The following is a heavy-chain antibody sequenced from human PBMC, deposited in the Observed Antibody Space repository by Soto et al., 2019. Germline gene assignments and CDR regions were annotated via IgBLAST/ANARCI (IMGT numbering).Heavy chain of an antibody. D-gene: IGHD4-17*01. Sequence: QVQLVQSGAEVKKPGSSVKVSCKASGGTFSSYTISWVRQAPGQGLEWMGRIIPILGIANYAQKFQGRVTVTADKSTSTAYMELSSLRSEDTAVYYCAREGIGTVTPRVYCDYGMDVWGQGTTVTVSS. V-gene: IGHV1-69*08. CDR1: GGTFSSYT. J-gene: IGHJ6*02. CDR2: IIPILGIA. CDR3: AREGIGTVTPRVYCDYGMDV.